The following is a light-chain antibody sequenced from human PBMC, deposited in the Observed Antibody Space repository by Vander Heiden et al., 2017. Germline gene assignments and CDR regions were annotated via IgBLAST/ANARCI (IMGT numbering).Light chain of an antibody. CDR3: QQYHASPRT. CDR2: GAT. J-gene: IGKJ1*01. CDR1: QSFSSNY. Sequence: PGERGTLTYRASQSFSSNYLAWYQQKPGQAPRLLIYGATNRATGIPDRFSGSGSGTDFTLTISRLEPEDFAVYYCQQYHASPRTFGQGTNVEIK. V-gene: IGKV3-20*01.